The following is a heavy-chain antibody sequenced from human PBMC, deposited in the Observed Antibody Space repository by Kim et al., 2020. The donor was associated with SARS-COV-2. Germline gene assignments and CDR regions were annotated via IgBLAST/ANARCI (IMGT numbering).Heavy chain of an antibody. CDR3: ARLIFGDWGMDV. D-gene: IGHD3-10*01. J-gene: IGHJ6*02. Sequence: YYADSVKGRFTISRDNAKNSLYLQMNSLRDEDTAVYYCARLIFGDWGMDVWGQGTTVTVSS. V-gene: IGHV3-48*02.